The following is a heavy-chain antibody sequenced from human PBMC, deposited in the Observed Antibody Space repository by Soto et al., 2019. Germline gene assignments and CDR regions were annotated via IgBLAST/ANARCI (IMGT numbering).Heavy chain of an antibody. CDR3: TKGATSPFDS. D-gene: IGHD3-16*01. CDR2: VYPSYSDV. CDR1: GYRFASSW. V-gene: IGHV5-51*01. Sequence: GESLKVPCQGWGYRFASSWIGCVRQMPGKGLEWLGNVYPSYSDVRYSPSFEGRVTISADHSINTAYLHLRNLKASDTAIYYCTKGATSPFDSLRQGTRVTVSS. J-gene: IGHJ4*02.